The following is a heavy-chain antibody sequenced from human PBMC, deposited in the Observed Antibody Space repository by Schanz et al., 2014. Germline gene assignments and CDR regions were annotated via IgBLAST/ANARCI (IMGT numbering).Heavy chain of an antibody. V-gene: IGHV3-9*01. D-gene: IGHD3-3*02. CDR3: TKDILPGGADV. CDR2: FSLDTDRI. CDR1: GLNFRQYA. J-gene: IGHJ6*02. Sequence: EVQLVESGGGFVQPGGSLRLSCAGSGLNFRQYAIHWVRHAPGKGLEWVAGFSLDTDRIDYADSVKGRFTVSWDNSKTSLYLQMNSLRPEDTALYYCTKDILPGGADVWGQGTTVTVSS.